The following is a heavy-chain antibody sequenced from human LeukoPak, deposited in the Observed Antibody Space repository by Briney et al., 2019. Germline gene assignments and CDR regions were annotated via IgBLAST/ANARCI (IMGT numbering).Heavy chain of an antibody. J-gene: IGHJ4*02. D-gene: IGHD2-8*01. CDR2: SYYSGTA. CDR3: ARPRGSILTYFDY. Sequence: SETLSLTCTVSGGSIGNSVYYWAWVRQSPGKGLEWIGNSYYSGTAYYTPSLRSRVTISVRTSENQFSLNLRSVTAADTAVYYCARPRGSILTYFDYWGQGTLVTVSS. CDR1: GGSIGNSVYY. V-gene: IGHV4-39*01.